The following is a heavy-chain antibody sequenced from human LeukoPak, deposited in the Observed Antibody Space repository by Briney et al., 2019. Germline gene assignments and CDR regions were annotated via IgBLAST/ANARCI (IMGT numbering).Heavy chain of an antibody. Sequence: SVKVSCKASGGTFSSYAISWVRQAPGQGLEWMGGIIPIFGTANYAQKFQGRVTITRNTSISTAYMELSSLRSEDTAVYYCVRGRAARRLGDYWGQGTLVTVSS. CDR1: GGTFSSYA. V-gene: IGHV1-69*05. CDR3: VRGRAARRLGDY. D-gene: IGHD6-6*01. CDR2: IIPIFGTA. J-gene: IGHJ4*02.